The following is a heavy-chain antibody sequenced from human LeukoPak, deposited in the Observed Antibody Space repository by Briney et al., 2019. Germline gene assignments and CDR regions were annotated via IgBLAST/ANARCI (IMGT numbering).Heavy chain of an antibody. CDR1: GFTFSSYD. CDR3: AKSLVRWAFDY. Sequence: GSLRLSRAASGFTFSSYDMSWVRQAPGKGLEWVSSLTSDGGSTEYADSVKGRFTISRDNSKNTLYLQMNSLRAEDTALYFCAKSLVRWAFDYWGQGALVSVSS. V-gene: IGHV3-23*01. D-gene: IGHD4-23*01. CDR2: LTSDGGST. J-gene: IGHJ4*02.